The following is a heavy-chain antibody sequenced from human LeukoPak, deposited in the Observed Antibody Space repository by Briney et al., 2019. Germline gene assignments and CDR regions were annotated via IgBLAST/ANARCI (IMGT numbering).Heavy chain of an antibody. V-gene: IGHV4-39*01. D-gene: IGHD4-23*01. CDR3: ARHPDGGGGNSRYYYYYMDV. Sequence: SETLSLTCTVSGGSISSSSYYWGWVRQPPGRGLEWIGSIYYSGSTYYNASLKSRVTISVDTSKNQFSLKLSSVTAADTAVYYCARHPDGGGGNSRYYYYYMDVWGKGTTVTVSS. J-gene: IGHJ6*03. CDR2: IYYSGST. CDR1: GGSISSSSYY.